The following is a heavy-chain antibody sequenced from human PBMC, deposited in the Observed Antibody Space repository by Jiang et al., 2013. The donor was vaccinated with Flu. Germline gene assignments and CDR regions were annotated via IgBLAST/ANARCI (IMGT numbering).Heavy chain of an antibody. CDR1: GGSFSGYY. V-gene: IGHV4-34*01. J-gene: IGHJ4*02. D-gene: IGHD3-22*01. CDR3: ARGAVDYYDSSGYYSTVQAGFLFDY. CDR2: INHSGST. Sequence: LLKPSETLSLTCAVYGGSFSGYYWSWIRQPPGKGLEWIGEINHSGSTNYNPSLKSRVTISVDTSKNQFSLKLSSVTAADTAVYYCARGAVDYYDSSGYYSTVQAGFLFDYWGQGTLVTVSS.